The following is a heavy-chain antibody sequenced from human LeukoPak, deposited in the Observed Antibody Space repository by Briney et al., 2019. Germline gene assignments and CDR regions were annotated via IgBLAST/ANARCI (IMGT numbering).Heavy chain of an antibody. J-gene: IGHJ6*03. D-gene: IGHD3-22*01. Sequence: SQTLSLTCTVSGGSISSDIYYWGWIRQPPGKGLEWIGSIYYSGSTYYNPSLKSRVTISVDTSKNQFSLKLSSVTAADTAVYYCARVALTGGYRYYYMDVWGKGTTVTVSS. CDR3: ARVALTGGYRYYYMDV. V-gene: IGHV4-39*07. CDR1: GGSISSDIYY. CDR2: IYYSGST.